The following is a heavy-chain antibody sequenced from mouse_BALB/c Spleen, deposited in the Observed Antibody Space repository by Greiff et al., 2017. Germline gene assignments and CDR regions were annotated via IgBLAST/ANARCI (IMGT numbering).Heavy chain of an antibody. V-gene: IGHV3-2*02. CDR3: AMDLYWYFDV. CDR1: GYSITSDYA. J-gene: IGHJ1*01. Sequence: EVKLQESGPGLVKPSQSLSLTCTVTGYSITSDYAWNWIRQFPGNKLEWMGYINYSGSTSYNPSLKSRISITRDTSKNQFFLQLNSVTTEDTATYYCAMDLYWYFDVWGAGTTVTVSS. CDR2: INYSGST.